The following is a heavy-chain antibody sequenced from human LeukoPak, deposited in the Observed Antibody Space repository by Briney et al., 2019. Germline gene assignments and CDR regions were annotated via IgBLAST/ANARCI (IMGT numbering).Heavy chain of an antibody. CDR2: IYYSGST. CDR3: ARHLRSGAVDY. J-gene: IGHJ4*02. Sequence: SETLSLTCAVSGGSISSGGYYWSWIRQHPGKGLEWIGYIYYSGSTYYNPSLKSRVTISVDTSKNQFSLELSSVTAADTAVYYCARHLRSGAVDYWGQGTLVTVSS. D-gene: IGHD4-17*01. V-gene: IGHV4-31*11. CDR1: GGSISSGGYY.